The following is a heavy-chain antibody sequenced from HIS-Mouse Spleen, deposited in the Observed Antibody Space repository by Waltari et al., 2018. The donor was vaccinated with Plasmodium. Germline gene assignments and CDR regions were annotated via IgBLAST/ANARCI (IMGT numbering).Heavy chain of an antibody. CDR3: AKARGSSSAFDI. J-gene: IGHJ3*02. Sequence: EVQLVESGGGLVQPGRSLRLSCAASGFTFDDYAMHWVRQAPGKGLEWVSGISWKRGSIGYADSGKGRFTISRDNAKNSLYLQMNSLRAEDTALYYCAKARGSSSAFDIWGQGTMVTVSS. CDR2: ISWKRGSI. CDR1: GFTFDDYA. V-gene: IGHV3-9*01. D-gene: IGHD6-6*01.